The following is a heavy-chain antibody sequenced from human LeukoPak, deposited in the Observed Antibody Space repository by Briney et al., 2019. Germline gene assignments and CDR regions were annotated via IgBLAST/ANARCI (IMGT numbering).Heavy chain of an antibody. CDR1: GFAFNSFA. J-gene: IGHJ4*02. Sequence: SGGSLRLSCAASGFAFNSFAMNWVRQAPGKGLEWVSSISNSDGSSHYADFVKGRFTISRDNSKNTLHLQMNSLRAEDTAVYYCAKSLGVGGYTRYKGFDQWGQGTLVPVSS. V-gene: IGHV3-23*01. D-gene: IGHD3-16*02. CDR3: AKSLGVGGYTRYKGFDQ. CDR2: ISNSDGSS.